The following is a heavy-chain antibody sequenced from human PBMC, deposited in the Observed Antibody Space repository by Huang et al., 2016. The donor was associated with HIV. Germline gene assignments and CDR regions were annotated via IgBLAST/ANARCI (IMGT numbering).Heavy chain of an antibody. D-gene: IGHD5-18*01. CDR1: GGTLSSYA. J-gene: IGHJ5*02. V-gene: IGHV1-69*13. CDR3: ARTAYSYGFRQGYNWFDP. Sequence: QVLLVQSGAEVRKPGSSVKVSCTAFGGTLSSYAISWVRQAPGQGLGWMGGIIPIFGTANYTQKFQGRVTITVDESTNTGYMELTRLTSEDTAVYYCARTAYSYGFRQGYNWFDPWGQGTPVTVSS. CDR2: IIPIFGTA.